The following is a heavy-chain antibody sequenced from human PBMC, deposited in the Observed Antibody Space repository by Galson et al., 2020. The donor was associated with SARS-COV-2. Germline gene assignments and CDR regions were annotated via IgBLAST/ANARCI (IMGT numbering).Heavy chain of an antibody. J-gene: IGHJ5*02. D-gene: IGHD6-19*01. CDR2: FDPEDGET. CDR3: ATTTPLAVAGTSWFDP. CDR1: GYTLTELS. V-gene: IGHV1-24*01. Sequence: SVKVSCKVSGYTLTELSMHWVRQAPGKGLEWMGGFDPEDGETIYAQKFQGRVTMTEDTSTDTAYMELSSLRSEDTAVYYCATTTPLAVAGTSWFDPWRQGTLVTVSS.